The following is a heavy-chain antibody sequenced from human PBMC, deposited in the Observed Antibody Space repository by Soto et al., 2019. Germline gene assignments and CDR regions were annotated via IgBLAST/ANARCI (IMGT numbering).Heavy chain of an antibody. CDR3: ARQEMVRGDHPVFEY. Sequence: XETLSLTCTVSGVSISSSSYYCGWIRQPPGKGLEWIGSIYYSGSTYYNPSLKSRVTISVDTSKNQFSLKLSSVTAADTAVYYCARQEMVRGDHPVFEYWGQGTLVTVSS. CDR2: IYYSGST. V-gene: IGHV4-39*01. D-gene: IGHD3-10*01. J-gene: IGHJ4*02. CDR1: GVSISSSSYY.